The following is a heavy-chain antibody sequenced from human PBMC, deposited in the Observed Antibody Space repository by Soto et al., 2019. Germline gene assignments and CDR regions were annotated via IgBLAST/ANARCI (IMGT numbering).Heavy chain of an antibody. J-gene: IGHJ4*02. CDR2: IYYSGST. D-gene: IGHD3-16*02. V-gene: IGHV4-39*02. CDR3: AREYNMITFGGVIVDFDY. CDR1: GGSISSSSYY. Sequence: SETLSLTCTVSGGSISSSSYYWGWIRQPPGKGLEWIGSIYYSGSTYYNPSLKSRVTISVDTSKNQFSLKLSSVTAADTAVYYCAREYNMITFGGVIVDFDYWGQGTLVTVSS.